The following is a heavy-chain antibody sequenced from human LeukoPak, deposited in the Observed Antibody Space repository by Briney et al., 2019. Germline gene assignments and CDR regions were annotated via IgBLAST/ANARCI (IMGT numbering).Heavy chain of an antibody. CDR2: IWYDASKE. V-gene: IGHV3-33*01. D-gene: IGHD3-9*01. J-gene: IGHJ4*02. Sequence: GGSLRLSCAASGFTFGSYGMHWVRQAPGKGLEWVAHIWYDASKEQYADSVKGRFTTSRDNSKKTLYLQMNNLRVEDTALYYCTRDISTGNHKYFDYWGQGTQVTVSS. CDR3: TRDISTGNHKYFDY. CDR1: GFTFGSYG.